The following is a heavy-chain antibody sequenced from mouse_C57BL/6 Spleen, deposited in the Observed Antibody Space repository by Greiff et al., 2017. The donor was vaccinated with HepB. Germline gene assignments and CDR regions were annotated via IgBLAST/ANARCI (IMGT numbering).Heavy chain of an antibody. CDR3: ARQGGDERGRYFDD. V-gene: IGHV5-6*01. CDR1: GFTFSSYG. CDR2: ISSGGSYT. Sequence: EVQGVESGGDLVKPGGSLKLSCAASGFTFSSYGMSWVRQTPDKRLEWVATISSGGSYTYYPDSVKGRFTISRDNAKNTLYLQMSSLKSEDTAMYYCARQGGDERGRYFDDWGQGTTLTVSS. J-gene: IGHJ2*01. D-gene: IGHD2-13*01.